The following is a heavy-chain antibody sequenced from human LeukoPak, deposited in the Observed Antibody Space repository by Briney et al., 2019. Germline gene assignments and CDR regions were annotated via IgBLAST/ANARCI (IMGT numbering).Heavy chain of an antibody. V-gene: IGHV4-34*01. Sequence: SETLSLTCAVYGGSFSGYYWSWIRQPPGKGLEWIGEINHSGSTNYNPSLKSRVTISVDTSKNQFSLKLSSVTAADMAVYYCARTGDAFDIWGQGTMVTVSS. CDR1: GGSFSGYY. CDR3: ARTGDAFDI. CDR2: INHSGST. J-gene: IGHJ3*02.